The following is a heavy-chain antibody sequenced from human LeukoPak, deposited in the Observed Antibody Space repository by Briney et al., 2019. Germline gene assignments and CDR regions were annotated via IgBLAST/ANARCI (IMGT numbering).Heavy chain of an antibody. CDR1: GFTFSHYG. Sequence: GGSLRLSCAASGFTFSHYGVHWVRQAPGKGLEWVAVISYDGSNKYYADSVKGRFTISRDNSKNTVFLQMNSLRAEDTAVYYCARGGESWGQGTLVTVSS. CDR3: ARGGES. V-gene: IGHV3-30*03. CDR2: ISYDGSNK. D-gene: IGHD3-16*01. J-gene: IGHJ5*02.